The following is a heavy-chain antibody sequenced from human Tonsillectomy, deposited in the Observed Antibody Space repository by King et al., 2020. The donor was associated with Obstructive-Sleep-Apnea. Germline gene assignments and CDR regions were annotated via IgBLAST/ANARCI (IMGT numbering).Heavy chain of an antibody. V-gene: IGHV4-59*08. J-gene: IGHJ6*02. Sequence: LQLQESGPGLVKPSETLSLTCTVSGGSISSYYWSWIRQPPGKGLEWIVYIYYSGSTNYNPSLKSRVTISVDTSKIQFSLKLSSVTAADTAVYYCARQPPGSRGWYEYYYYGMDVWGQGTTVTVSS. D-gene: IGHD6-19*01. CDR2: IYYSGST. CDR3: ARQPPGSRGWYEYYYYGMDV. CDR1: GGSISSYY.